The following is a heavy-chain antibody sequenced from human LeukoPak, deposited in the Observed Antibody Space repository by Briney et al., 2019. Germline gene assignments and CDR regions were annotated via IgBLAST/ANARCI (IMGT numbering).Heavy chain of an antibody. J-gene: IGHJ3*02. Sequence: PGGSLRLSCAASGFTFSSYAMSWVRQAPGKGLEWVSAISGSGGTTYYADPVKGRFTISRDNSKNTLYLQMNSLRAEDTAVYYCAKRVGPGRAFDIWGQGTMVTVSS. CDR2: ISGSGGTT. CDR1: GFTFSSYA. CDR3: AKRVGPGRAFDI. V-gene: IGHV3-23*01. D-gene: IGHD3-10*01.